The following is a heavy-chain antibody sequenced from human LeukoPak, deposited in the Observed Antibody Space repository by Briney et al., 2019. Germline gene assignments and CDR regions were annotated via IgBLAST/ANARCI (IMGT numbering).Heavy chain of an antibody. CDR1: GFTFSSYA. J-gene: IGHJ6*02. V-gene: IGHV3-23*01. D-gene: IGHD3-10*01. CDR3: ANGMVRGGPHCDMDV. CDR2: ISGSGNNI. Sequence: GGSLRLSCPASGFTFSSYAMSWVRQAPGKGLEWVSGISGSGNNIYYADSVKGRFTISRDNSKNTLYLQMNSLRAEDTAVYYCANGMVRGGPHCDMDVWGQGTTVTVSS.